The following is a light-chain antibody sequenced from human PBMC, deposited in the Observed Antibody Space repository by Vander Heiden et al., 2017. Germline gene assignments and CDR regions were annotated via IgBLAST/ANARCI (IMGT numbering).Light chain of an antibody. CDR2: DAS. Sequence: DIVLTQSSATLSLSPGERATLSRRASQSVYRYLAWYQQKDGQAPRLLIYDASNTATGIPARCSGSGSGTDFTLTISSLEPEDVAVYYCQHRNKREQVTFGQGTRLEIK. V-gene: IGKV3-11*01. CDR1: QSVYRY. J-gene: IGKJ5*01. CDR3: QHRNKREQVT.